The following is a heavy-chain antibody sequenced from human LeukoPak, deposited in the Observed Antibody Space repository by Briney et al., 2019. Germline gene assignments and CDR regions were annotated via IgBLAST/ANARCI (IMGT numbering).Heavy chain of an antibody. CDR2: ISGSGDST. CDR3: AKDLLTTLIVVLPTFDY. J-gene: IGHJ4*02. D-gene: IGHD3-22*01. CDR1: GFTFSSYA. Sequence: GGSLRLSCAASGFTFSSYAMTWVRQAPGKGLECVSAISGSGDSTYYADSVKGRFTISRDNSKNTLHLQMNSLRAEDTAVYYCAKDLLTTLIVVLPTFDYWGQGTLVTVSS. V-gene: IGHV3-23*01.